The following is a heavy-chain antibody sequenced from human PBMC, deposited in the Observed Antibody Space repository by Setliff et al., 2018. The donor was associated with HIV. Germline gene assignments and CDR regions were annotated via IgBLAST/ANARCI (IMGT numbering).Heavy chain of an antibody. D-gene: IGHD6-13*01. V-gene: IGHV1-2*02. Sequence: ASVKVSCKTSGYTFTGYYIHWVRQAPGQGLEWMGWIDPNSGGTNYAQKFQGRVTMTRDTSNSTAYMELSRLRSDDTAVYYCGRDIAAGAPQYYFDYWGQGTLVTVSS. CDR2: IDPNSGGT. CDR1: GYTFTGYY. J-gene: IGHJ4*02. CDR3: GRDIAAGAPQYYFDY.